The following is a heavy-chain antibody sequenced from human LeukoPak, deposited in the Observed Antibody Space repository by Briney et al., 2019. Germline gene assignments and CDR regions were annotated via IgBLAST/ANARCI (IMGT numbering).Heavy chain of an antibody. J-gene: IGHJ5*02. CDR3: ARHGSCSSTSCYGVNWFDP. CDR1: GGSISSSSYY. V-gene: IGHV4-39*01. CDR2: IYYSGST. D-gene: IGHD2-2*01. Sequence: SETLSLTCTVSGGSISSSSYYWGWIRQPPGKGLVWIGSIYYSGSTYYNPSLKSRVTISVDTSRNQFSLKLSSVTAADTAVYYCARHGSCSSTSCYGVNWFDPWGQGTLVTVSS.